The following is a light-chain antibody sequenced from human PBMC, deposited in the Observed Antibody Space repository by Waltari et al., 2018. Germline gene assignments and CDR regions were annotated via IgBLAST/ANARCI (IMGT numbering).Light chain of an antibody. V-gene: IGLV7-46*01. Sequence: QAVVTQEPSLTVSPVGTVTLTLGSNTGAVTSTPYSYWFQQKPGQAPRTLIYDTNRRHSETPARFSGSLLGDKAALTLSGAQPEDEADYYCLLSYSGTRVFGTGTKVTVL. CDR1: TGAVTSTPY. J-gene: IGLJ1*01. CDR2: DTN. CDR3: LLSYSGTRV.